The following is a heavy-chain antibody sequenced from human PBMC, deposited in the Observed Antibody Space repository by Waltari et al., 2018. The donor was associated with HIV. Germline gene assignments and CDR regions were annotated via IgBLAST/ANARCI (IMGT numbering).Heavy chain of an antibody. CDR2: MSNDKGQT. V-gene: IGHV1-18*04. Sequence: QVHLVQSGAELRTPAASVRVSCKASGYTFSNYAFNWVRQAPGKGLEWVGWMSNDKGQTFYAPKFEERIALRTATPTSTAYLGLRRLRSDDTALDYCARGENQERDTTGSDHWGQGTLLTVSS. D-gene: IGHD3-10*01. CDR3: ARGENQERDTTGSDH. J-gene: IGHJ4*02. CDR1: GYTFSNYA.